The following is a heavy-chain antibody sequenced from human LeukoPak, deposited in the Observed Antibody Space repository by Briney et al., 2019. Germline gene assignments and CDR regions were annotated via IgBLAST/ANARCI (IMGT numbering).Heavy chain of an antibody. J-gene: IGHJ4*02. CDR1: EFTFSDYY. V-gene: IGHV3-11*01. CDR3: ARAHRGRDGYNYRRGVDY. D-gene: IGHD5-24*01. Sequence: PGGSLRLSCAASEFTFSDYYMSWIRQAPGKGLEWVSYISNSGTTIYYADSVKGRFTISRDNAKNSLYLQMNSLRAEDTAVYYCARAHRGRDGYNYRRGVDYWGQGALVTVSS. CDR2: ISNSGTTI.